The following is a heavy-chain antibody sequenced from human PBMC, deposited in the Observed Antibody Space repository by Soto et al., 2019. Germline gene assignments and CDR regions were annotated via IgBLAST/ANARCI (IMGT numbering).Heavy chain of an antibody. CDR1: GYTFTGYY. CDR2: INPNSGCT. Sequence: ASVNVSCKASGYTFTGYYMHWVRQAPGQGLEWMGWINPNSGCTNYAQKFQGRVTMTRDTSISTAYMELSRLRSDDTAVYYCARVYCSSTSCLDYYYYYGMDVWGQGTKVTVSS. J-gene: IGHJ6*02. CDR3: ARVYCSSTSCLDYYYYYGMDV. D-gene: IGHD2-2*01. V-gene: IGHV1-2*02.